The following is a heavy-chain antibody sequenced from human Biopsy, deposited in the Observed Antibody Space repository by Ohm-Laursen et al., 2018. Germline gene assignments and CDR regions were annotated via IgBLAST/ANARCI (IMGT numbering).Heavy chain of an antibody. J-gene: IGHJ5*02. CDR3: ARGTNYYGSGRNRHWFDP. V-gene: IGHV4-34*01. D-gene: IGHD3-10*01. CDR2: INDSGRT. CDR1: GGSFSGYY. Sequence: GTLSLTCGVYGGSFSGYYCSWIRQPPGKGLEWIGEINDSGRTNYNPSLRSRVTFSVDTSKNQFYLKLNSVTAADTAVYYCARGTNYYGSGRNRHWFDPWGQGTQVTVSS.